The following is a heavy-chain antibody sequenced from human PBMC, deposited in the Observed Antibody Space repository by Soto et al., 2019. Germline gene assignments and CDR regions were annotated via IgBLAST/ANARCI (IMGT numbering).Heavy chain of an antibody. Sequence: PSETLSLTCTVSGGSISSSSYYWGWIRQPPGKGLEWIGSIYYSGSTYYNPSLKSRVTISVDTSKNQFSLKLSSVTAADTAVYYCARPGRYFEWLLDPDAFDIWGQGTMVTVSS. D-gene: IGHD3-9*01. J-gene: IGHJ3*02. V-gene: IGHV4-39*01. CDR2: IYYSGST. CDR3: ARPGRYFEWLLDPDAFDI. CDR1: GGSISSSSYY.